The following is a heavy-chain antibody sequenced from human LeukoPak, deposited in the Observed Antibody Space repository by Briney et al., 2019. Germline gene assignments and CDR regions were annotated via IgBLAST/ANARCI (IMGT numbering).Heavy chain of an antibody. CDR3: AKEYSRGCGPDYLFGIDA. J-gene: IGHJ6*02. D-gene: IGHD6-19*01. V-gene: IGHV3-30*18. Sequence: VAVISYDGSNKYYADSVKGRFTISRDNSKNTLYLQMNSLRAEDTAVYYCAKEYSRGCGPDYLFGIDAWGQG. CDR2: ISYDGSNK.